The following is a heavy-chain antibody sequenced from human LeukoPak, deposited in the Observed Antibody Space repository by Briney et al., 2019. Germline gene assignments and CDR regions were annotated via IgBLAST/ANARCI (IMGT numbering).Heavy chain of an antibody. CDR3: STDPRLLIY. CDR1: GFTLSGFG. J-gene: IGHJ4*01. V-gene: IGHV3-48*01. D-gene: IGHD2-8*01. Sequence: GGSLRLSCAASGFTLSGFGMNWVRQAPGKGLEWVSYISSSTTTMYYADSVKGRLTISRDNAKNSLYLQMNGLRPEDTALYYCSTDPRLLIYWGHGTLVTVSS. CDR2: ISSSTTTM.